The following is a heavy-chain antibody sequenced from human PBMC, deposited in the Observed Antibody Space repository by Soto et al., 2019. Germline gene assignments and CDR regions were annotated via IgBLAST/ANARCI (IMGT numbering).Heavy chain of an antibody. CDR3: ARDGSGGDWRYFDY. V-gene: IGHV3-33*01. Sequence: QVQLVDSGGGVVQPGRSLRLSCVAAGLRFDAYGFHWVRQAPGKGLEWVAVVGYDGYTKYYVDSVKGRFTISRDDSKNTVYLQMNSLRAEDTAVYYCARDGSGGDWRYFDYWGQGTLVTVSS. J-gene: IGHJ4*02. CDR2: VGYDGYTK. D-gene: IGHD2-21*02. CDR1: GLRFDAYG.